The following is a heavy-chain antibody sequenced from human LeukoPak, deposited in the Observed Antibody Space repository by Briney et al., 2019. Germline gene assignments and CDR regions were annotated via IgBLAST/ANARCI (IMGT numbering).Heavy chain of an antibody. D-gene: IGHD2-15*01. J-gene: IGHJ4*02. Sequence: SETLSLTCTVSGGSVSSASNYWSWIRQLPGKGLEWIGYMYYSGSTSYNPSLKSRVTISADTSKNQFSLKLSSVTAADTAVYYCARDPGYCSGGSCGNFDYWGQGTLVTVSS. CDR2: MYYSGST. CDR1: GGSVSSASNY. V-gene: IGHV4-61*01. CDR3: ARDPGYCSGGSCGNFDY.